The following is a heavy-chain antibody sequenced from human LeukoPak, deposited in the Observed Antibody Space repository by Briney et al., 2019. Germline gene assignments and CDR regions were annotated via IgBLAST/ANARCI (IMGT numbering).Heavy chain of an antibody. V-gene: IGHV3-74*01. CDR3: AKRIRVNWFDP. J-gene: IGHJ5*02. D-gene: IGHD2-21*01. CDR2: VSPDGRTT. Sequence: GGSLRLSCAASGFTFSSYWMHWVRQVPGKGLVWVSRVSPDGRTTSYADSVKGRFTISRDNSKNTLYLQMNSLRAEDTAVYYCAKRIRVNWFDPWGQGTLVTVSS. CDR1: GFTFSSYW.